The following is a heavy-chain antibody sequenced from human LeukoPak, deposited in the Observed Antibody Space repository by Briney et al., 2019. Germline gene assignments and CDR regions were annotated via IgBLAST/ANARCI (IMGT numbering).Heavy chain of an antibody. J-gene: IGHJ4*02. CDR2: ISSSSSTI. D-gene: IGHD3-3*01. CDR3: ARGGPYDFWSGYTEVYYFDY. V-gene: IGHV3-48*01. CDR1: GFTFSSYS. Sequence: PGGSLRLSCAASGFTFSSYSMNWVRQAPGKGLEWVSYISSSSSTIYYADSVKGRFTITRDNAKNSLYLQMNSLRAEDTAVYHCARGGPYDFWSGYTEVYYFDYWGQGTLVTVSS.